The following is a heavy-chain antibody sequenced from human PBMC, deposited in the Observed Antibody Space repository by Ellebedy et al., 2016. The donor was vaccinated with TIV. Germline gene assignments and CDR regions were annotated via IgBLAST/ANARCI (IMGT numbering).Heavy chain of an antibody. J-gene: IGHJ4*02. CDR3: ARGSAKYYYGSGSYDK. Sequence: SETLSLTCAVYGGSFSGYYWSWIRQPPGKGLEWIGEINHSGSTNYNPSLKSRVTVSVDTSKNQFSLKLSSVTAADTAVYYCARGSAKYYYGSGSYDKWGQGTLVTVSS. CDR1: GGSFSGYY. D-gene: IGHD3-10*01. V-gene: IGHV4-34*01. CDR2: INHSGST.